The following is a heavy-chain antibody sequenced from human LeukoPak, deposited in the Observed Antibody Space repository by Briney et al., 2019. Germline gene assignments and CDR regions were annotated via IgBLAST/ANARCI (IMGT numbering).Heavy chain of an antibody. Sequence: SETLSLTCSVSGSSISNYYWSWIRQSPGKGLEWIGYIYSTGSTDYNPSLKSRVTISVETSKNQFSLRLSSETAADTAVYFCARHEGLARPFDYWGQGTLVPVSS. J-gene: IGHJ4*02. CDR2: IYSTGST. D-gene: IGHD6-19*01. CDR3: ARHEGLARPFDY. V-gene: IGHV4-59*08. CDR1: GSSISNYY.